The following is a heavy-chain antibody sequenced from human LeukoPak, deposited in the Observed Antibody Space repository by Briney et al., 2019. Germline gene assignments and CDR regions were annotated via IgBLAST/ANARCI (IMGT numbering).Heavy chain of an antibody. CDR2: MNPNSGNT. J-gene: IGHJ4*02. CDR3: ARDGIEYCSSTSCYKKTD. Sequence: ASVKVSCKASGYTFTSYDINWVRQATGQGLEWMGWMNPNSGNTGYAQKLQGRVTMTTDTSTSTAYMELRSLRSDDTAVYYCARDGIEYCSSTSCYKKTDWGQGTLVTVSS. V-gene: IGHV1-8*01. D-gene: IGHD2-2*02. CDR1: GYTFTSYD.